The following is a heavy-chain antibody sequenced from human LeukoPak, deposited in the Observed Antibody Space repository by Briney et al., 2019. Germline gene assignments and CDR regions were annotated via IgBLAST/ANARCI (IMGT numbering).Heavy chain of an antibody. Sequence: GGSLRLSCVASGFTFRHNAMAWVRQAPGKRLEWVSALSGSGGDTFYADSVKGRFTISRDNSKNTLYLQLSSLRPDDTAVYYCAKGAPSSSSIFDFWGPGTLVTVSS. CDR1: GFTFRHNA. CDR2: LSGSGGDT. CDR3: AKGAPSSSSIFDF. J-gene: IGHJ4*02. D-gene: IGHD6-6*01. V-gene: IGHV3-23*01.